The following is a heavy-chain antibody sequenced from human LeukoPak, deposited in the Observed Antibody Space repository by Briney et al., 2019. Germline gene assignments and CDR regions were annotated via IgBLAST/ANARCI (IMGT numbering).Heavy chain of an antibody. Sequence: ASVKVSCKASGYTFTSYGISWVRQAPGQGLEWMGWICAYNGNTNYAQKLQGRVTMTTDTSTSTAYVELRSLRSDDTAVYYRAREARLSPYHWFDPWGQGTLVTVSS. CDR2: ICAYNGNT. CDR3: AREARLSPYHWFDP. CDR1: GYTFTSYG. V-gene: IGHV1-18*01. D-gene: IGHD2-2*01. J-gene: IGHJ5*02.